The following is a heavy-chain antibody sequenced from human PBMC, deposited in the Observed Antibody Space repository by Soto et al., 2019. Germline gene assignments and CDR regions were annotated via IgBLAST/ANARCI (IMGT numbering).Heavy chain of an antibody. J-gene: IGHJ5*02. CDR3: ATSNWFDP. CDR2: IYYSGST. V-gene: IGHV4-39*01. CDR1: GGSISSYY. Sequence: SETLSLTCTVSGGSISSYYWGWIRQPPGKGLEWIGTIYYSGSTYYNQSLKSRVTKYVDTSKNQFSLKFGFLTAADTAVYYCATSNWFDPWGQGTLVTVS.